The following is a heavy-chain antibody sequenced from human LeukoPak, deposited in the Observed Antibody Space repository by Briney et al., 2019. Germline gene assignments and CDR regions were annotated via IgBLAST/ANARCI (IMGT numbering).Heavy chain of an antibody. V-gene: IGHV3-53*01. J-gene: IGHJ4*02. Sequence: QPGGSLRLSCAASGFTHSTIFMGWVREAPGKGLEWVSIIHIGVTTYYTDSVKGRFTISRDSFTNTLYLQMIGLRGDDTALYYCARERGSDWGQGTLVTVSS. CDR2: IHIGVTT. D-gene: IGHD2-15*01. CDR3: ARERGSD. CDR1: GFTHSTIF.